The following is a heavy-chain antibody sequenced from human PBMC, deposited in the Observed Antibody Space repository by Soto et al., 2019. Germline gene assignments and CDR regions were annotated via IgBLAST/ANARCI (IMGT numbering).Heavy chain of an antibody. J-gene: IGHJ6*02. Sequence: QVQLVQSGAEVKKPGSSVKVSCKASGGTFSSYAISWVRQAPGQGLEWMGGIIPIFGTANYAQKFQGRVTITADESTSTAYMELSSLRSEDTAVYYCASTMRDYFWSASLFDYYGMDVWGQGTTVTVSS. D-gene: IGHD3-3*01. CDR3: ASTMRDYFWSASLFDYYGMDV. CDR2: IIPIFGTA. V-gene: IGHV1-69*12. CDR1: GGTFSSYA.